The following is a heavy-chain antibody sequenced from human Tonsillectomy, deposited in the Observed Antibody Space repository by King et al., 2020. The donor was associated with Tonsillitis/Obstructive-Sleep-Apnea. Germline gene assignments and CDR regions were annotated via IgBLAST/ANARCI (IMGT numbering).Heavy chain of an antibody. CDR1: GGSFSTYY. CDR3: ARAYNWNDELDY. J-gene: IGHJ4*02. D-gene: IGHD1-20*01. CDR2: IYHSGST. V-gene: IGHV4-59*01. Sequence: QLQESGPGLVKPSETLSLTCTVSGGSFSTYYWSWIRQPPGKELQWIGNIYHSGSTSYNPSLQSRVTISLDTSRNQFSLELRSVTAADTAVYYCARAYNWNDELDYWGRGTLVTVSS.